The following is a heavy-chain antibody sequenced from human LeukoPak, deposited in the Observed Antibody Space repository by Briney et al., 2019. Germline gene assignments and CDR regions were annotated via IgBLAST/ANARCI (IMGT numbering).Heavy chain of an antibody. Sequence: SVKVSCKASGGTFSSYAISWVRQAPGQGLEWMGRIIPILGIANYAQEFQGRVTITADKSTGTAYMELSSLRSEDTAVYYCARDQTITMIVVDRNYYYYGMDVWGQGTTVTVSS. V-gene: IGHV1-69*04. CDR2: IIPILGIA. CDR3: ARDQTITMIVVDRNYYYYGMDV. J-gene: IGHJ6*02. D-gene: IGHD3-22*01. CDR1: GGTFSSYA.